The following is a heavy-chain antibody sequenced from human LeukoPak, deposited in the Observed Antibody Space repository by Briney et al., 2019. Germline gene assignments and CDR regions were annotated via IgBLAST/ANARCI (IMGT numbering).Heavy chain of an antibody. CDR1: GGSISSYY. V-gene: IGHV4-59*01. CDR2: VYSSGST. CDR3: ARYSYGGYHFDY. Sequence: PSETLPLTCTVSGGSISSYYWSWIRQPPGKGLELIGYVYSSGSTNYNPSLKSRVTISVDTSKNQFSLKLSSVTAADTAVYYCARYSYGGYHFDYWGQGTLVTVSS. J-gene: IGHJ4*02. D-gene: IGHD5-18*01.